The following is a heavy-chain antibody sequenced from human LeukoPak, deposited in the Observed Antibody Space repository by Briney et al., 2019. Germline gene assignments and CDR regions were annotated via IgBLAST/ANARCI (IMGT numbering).Heavy chain of an antibody. Sequence: PSEPLSLTCTVSGGSISSYYWSWIRQPPGKGLEWIGYIYYSGSTNYNPSLKSRVTISVDTSKNQFSLKLSSVTAADTAVYYCARDPLDIWGQGTMVTVSS. CDR1: GGSISSYY. CDR2: IYYSGST. J-gene: IGHJ3*02. CDR3: ARDPLDI. V-gene: IGHV4-59*01.